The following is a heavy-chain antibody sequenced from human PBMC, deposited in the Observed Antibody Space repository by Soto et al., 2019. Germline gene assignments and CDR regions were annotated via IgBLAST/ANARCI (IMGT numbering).Heavy chain of an antibody. D-gene: IGHD6-19*01. Sequence: PGGSLRLSCAASGFTFSSYSMNWVRQAPGKGLEWVSYISSSSSTIYYADSVKGRFTISRDNAKNSLYLQMNSLRAEDTAVYYCARDPSTIAVAGDAFDIWGQGPMVTVSS. V-gene: IGHV3-48*01. CDR2: ISSSSSTI. CDR3: ARDPSTIAVAGDAFDI. CDR1: GFTFSSYS. J-gene: IGHJ3*02.